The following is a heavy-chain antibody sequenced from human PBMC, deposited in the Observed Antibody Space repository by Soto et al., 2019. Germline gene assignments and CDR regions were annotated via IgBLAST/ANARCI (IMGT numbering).Heavy chain of an antibody. CDR2: ITSSSSFI. CDR1: GFTFSSYS. D-gene: IGHD6-19*01. J-gene: IGHJ4*02. Sequence: PGGSLRLSCAASGFTFSSYSMNWVRQAPGKGLEWVSSITSSSSFIFYADAVKGRFAISRDNAKNSLYLQMNSLRAEDTAVYYCARGVLQWLVQDYWGQGT. CDR3: ARGVLQWLVQDY. V-gene: IGHV3-21*01.